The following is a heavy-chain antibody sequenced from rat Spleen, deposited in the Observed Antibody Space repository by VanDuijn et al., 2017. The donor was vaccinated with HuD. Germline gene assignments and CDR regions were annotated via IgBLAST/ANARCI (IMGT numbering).Heavy chain of an antibody. J-gene: IGHJ1*01. D-gene: IGHD4-2*01. V-gene: IGHV5-25*01. CDR1: GFTFNDHF. CDR2: ITNTGGST. CDR3: ARIGLARYYWYFDF. Sequence: EVQLVESNGGLVQPGRSLKLSCAASGFTFNDHFMAWVRQGPTKGLEWVASITNTGGSTYYPDSVKGRFTISRDNAKSTLYLQMNSLRSEDTATYYCARIGLARYYWYFDFWGPGTMVTVSS.